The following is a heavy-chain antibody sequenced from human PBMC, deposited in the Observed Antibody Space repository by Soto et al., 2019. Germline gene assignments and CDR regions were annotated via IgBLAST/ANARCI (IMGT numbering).Heavy chain of an antibody. D-gene: IGHD6-13*01. V-gene: IGHV3-21*01. J-gene: IGHJ5*02. CDR1: GFTLRTYT. Sequence: PGGSLRLSCAASGFTLRTYTMNWVRQAPGKGLEWVSSISIGSSDRYYADSVRGRFTISRDNAKNSLHLQMNSLRAEDTAVYYCTRDASRDSSARGWFDPWGPGTLVTVSS. CDR2: ISIGSSDR. CDR3: TRDASRDSSARGWFDP.